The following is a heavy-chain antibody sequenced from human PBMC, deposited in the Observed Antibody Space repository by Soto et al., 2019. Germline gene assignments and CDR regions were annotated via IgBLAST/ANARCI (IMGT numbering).Heavy chain of an antibody. D-gene: IGHD4-17*01. V-gene: IGHV3-53*02. CDR2: IYSGGTT. CDR1: GFTVSNNY. CDR3: ARNQPVTTLGY. J-gene: IGHJ4*02. Sequence: EVQLVETGGGLIQPGGSLRLSCAASGFTVSNNYMSWVRQAPGKGLECVSIIYSGGTTYYADSVRGRFTISRDHSKNTLYLQMNSLRADATAVYFCARNQPVTTLGYWGQGTLVTVSS.